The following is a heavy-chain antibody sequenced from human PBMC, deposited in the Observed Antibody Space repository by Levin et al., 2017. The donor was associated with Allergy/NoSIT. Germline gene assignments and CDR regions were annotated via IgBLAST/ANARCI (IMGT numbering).Heavy chain of an antibody. Sequence: SETLSLTCAVYGGSFSGYYWSWIRQPPGKGLEWIGEINHSGSTNYNPSLKSRVTISVDTSKNQFSLKLSSVTAADTAVYYCARGRVAVAGDYYYYYGMDVWGQGTTVTVSS. J-gene: IGHJ6*02. CDR3: ARGRVAVAGDYYYYYGMDV. D-gene: IGHD6-19*01. V-gene: IGHV4-34*01. CDR1: GGSFSGYY. CDR2: INHSGST.